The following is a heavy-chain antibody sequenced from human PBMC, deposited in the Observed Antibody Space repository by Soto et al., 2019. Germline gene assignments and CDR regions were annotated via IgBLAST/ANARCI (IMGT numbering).Heavy chain of an antibody. CDR2: VVPDGSGT. J-gene: IGHJ5*02. V-gene: IGHV3-74*01. Sequence: GGSLRLSCAGSGFPFSRYWMHWVRQVPGKGLTWVANVVPDGSGTTYADSVKGRFTISRDNAKNMLYLQMNSLRVEDTALYYCARDVNAEPFDLWGQGTLVTVSS. CDR3: ARDVNAEPFDL. CDR1: GFPFSRYW.